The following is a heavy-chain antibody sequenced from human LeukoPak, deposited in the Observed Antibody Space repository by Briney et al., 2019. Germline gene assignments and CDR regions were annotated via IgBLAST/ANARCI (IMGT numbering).Heavy chain of an antibody. CDR2: INSSSGYI. J-gene: IGHJ4*02. D-gene: IGHD3-10*01. V-gene: IGHV3-21*01. CDR3: ARDVYYGSGSPRLDY. Sequence: GGSLRLSCAASGFTFSSYSMNWVRQAPGKGLEWVSSINSSSGYIYYADSVKGRFTISRDNAKNSLYLQMNSLRAEDTAVYYCARDVYYGSGSPRLDYWGQGTLVTVSS. CDR1: GFTFSSYS.